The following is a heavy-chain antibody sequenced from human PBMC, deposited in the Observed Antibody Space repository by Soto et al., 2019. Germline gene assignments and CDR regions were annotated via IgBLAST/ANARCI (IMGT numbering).Heavy chain of an antibody. CDR3: ARDGVGATAFFGYLDY. Sequence: VQLVESGGGVVQPGRSLRLSCAAPGNIFSGYGMHWVRQAPGKGLEWVAIIWHDGSNKYYADSAKGRFTISRDNSKRTLYLQMDSLRAEDTAVYYCARDGVGATAFFGYLDYWGQGTLVTVSS. J-gene: IGHJ4*02. D-gene: IGHD1-26*01. CDR2: IWHDGSNK. CDR1: GNIFSGYG. V-gene: IGHV3-33*01.